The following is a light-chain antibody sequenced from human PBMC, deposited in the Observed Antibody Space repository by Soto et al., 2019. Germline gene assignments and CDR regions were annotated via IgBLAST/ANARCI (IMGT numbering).Light chain of an antibody. CDR3: HQRSNWPLT. CDR1: QSISSY. J-gene: IGKJ4*01. Sequence: EIVLTQSPATLSLSPGERATLSCRASQSISSYLAWYQQTPGQAPRLLIYDASNRATGTPDRFSGSGSGTDFTLTISSLEPEDFAVYYCHQRSNWPLTFGGGTKVEIK. V-gene: IGKV3-11*01. CDR2: DAS.